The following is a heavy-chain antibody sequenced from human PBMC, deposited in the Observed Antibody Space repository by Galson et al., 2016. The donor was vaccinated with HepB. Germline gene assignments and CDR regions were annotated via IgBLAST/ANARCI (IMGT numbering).Heavy chain of an antibody. Sequence: SLRLSCAASGFTFSDYYMSWIRQSPGKGLEWVSYISSSGSYTNYADSVKGRFTISRDNAKNSLYLQMNSLRAEDTAVYFCARQQWEILDGRDYWGQGTRVTVSS. V-gene: IGHV3-11*03. D-gene: IGHD1-26*01. CDR2: ISSSGSYT. CDR3: ARQQWEILDGRDY. CDR1: GFTFSDYY. J-gene: IGHJ4*02.